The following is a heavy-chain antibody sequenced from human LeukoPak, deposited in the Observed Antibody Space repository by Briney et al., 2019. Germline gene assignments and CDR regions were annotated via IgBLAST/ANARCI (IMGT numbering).Heavy chain of an antibody. V-gene: IGHV3-33*01. Sequence: GALRLSCAASGFTFSSYGMHWVRQAPGKGLEWVAVIWYDGSNKYYADSVKGRFTISRDNSKNTLYLQMNSLRAEDTAVYYCAREDSRTSSTPYFDYWGQGTLVTVSS. CDR1: GFTFSSYG. CDR3: AREDSRTSSTPYFDY. J-gene: IGHJ4*02. CDR2: IWYDGSNK. D-gene: IGHD2-2*01.